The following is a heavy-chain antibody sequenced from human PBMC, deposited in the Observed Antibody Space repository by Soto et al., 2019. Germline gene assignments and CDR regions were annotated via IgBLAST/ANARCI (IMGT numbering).Heavy chain of an antibody. CDR3: ATGTGYSSGWYNSANYYYYYGMDG. CDR1: GYTLTELS. Sequence: VKVSCKVSGYTLTELSMHWVRQAPGKGLEWMGGFDPEDGETIYAQKFQGRVTMTEDTSTDTAYMELSSLRSEDTAVYYCATGTGYSSGWYNSANYYYYYGMDGWGQGTTVTVSS. V-gene: IGHV1-24*01. J-gene: IGHJ6*02. D-gene: IGHD6-19*01. CDR2: FDPEDGET.